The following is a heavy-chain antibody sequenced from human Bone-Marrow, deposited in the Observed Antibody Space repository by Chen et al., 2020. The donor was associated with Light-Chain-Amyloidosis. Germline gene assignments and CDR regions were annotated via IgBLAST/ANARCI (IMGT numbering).Heavy chain of an antibody. J-gene: IGHJ3*02. Sequence: EVQLVESGGGLVQPGVCLRLSCAASGFSFSSYWMHWVRQAPGKGLVWASRINTDGSTTTYADSVRGRFTISRDNAKNTLFLQMSSLRAEDTAIYYCVYDSHREAAFDIWGQGTMVTVSS. CDR1: GFSFSSYW. D-gene: IGHD3-22*01. CDR3: VYDSHREAAFDI. V-gene: IGHV3-74*02. CDR2: INTDGSTT.